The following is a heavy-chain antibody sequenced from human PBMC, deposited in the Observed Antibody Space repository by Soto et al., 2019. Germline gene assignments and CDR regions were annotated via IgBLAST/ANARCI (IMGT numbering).Heavy chain of an antibody. CDR1: GFTFSSDS. CDR2: ISSNGGST. J-gene: IGHJ4*02. V-gene: IGHV3-64D*08. CDR3: VKDSGGDCYSCFDY. D-gene: IGHD2-21*02. Sequence: GGSLRLSCAASGFTFSSDSMLWVRQAPGKGLEYVSAISSNGGSTYYADSVKGRFTISRDNSKNTLYLQMSSLRAEDTAVYYCVKDSGGDCYSCFDYWGQGTLVTVS.